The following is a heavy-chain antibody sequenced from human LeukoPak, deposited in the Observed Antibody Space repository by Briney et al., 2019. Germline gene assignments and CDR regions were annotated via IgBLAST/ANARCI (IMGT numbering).Heavy chain of an antibody. CDR2: ISSSSSYT. Sequence: GGSLRLSCAASGFTFSDYYMSWIRQAPGKGLEWVSYISSSSSYTNYADSVKGRFTISRDNAKNSLYLQMNSLRAEDTAVYYCARDMSSSRNFDYWGQGTLVTVSS. CDR1: GFTFSDYY. V-gene: IGHV3-11*06. D-gene: IGHD6-13*01. CDR3: ARDMSSSRNFDY. J-gene: IGHJ4*02.